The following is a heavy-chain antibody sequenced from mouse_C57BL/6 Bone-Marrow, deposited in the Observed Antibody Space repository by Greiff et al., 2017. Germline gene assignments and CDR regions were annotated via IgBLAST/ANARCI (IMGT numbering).Heavy chain of an antibody. CDR1: GFSFNTYA. V-gene: IGHV10-1*01. CDR2: IRSKSNNYAT. Sequence: DVMLVESGGGLVQPKGSLKLSCAASGFSFNTYAMNWVRQAPGKGLEWVARIRSKSNNYATYYADSVKDRFTISRDDSESMLYLQMNNLKTEDTAMYYCGASWFAYWGQGTLVTVSA. CDR3: GASWFAY. J-gene: IGHJ3*01. D-gene: IGHD3-1*01.